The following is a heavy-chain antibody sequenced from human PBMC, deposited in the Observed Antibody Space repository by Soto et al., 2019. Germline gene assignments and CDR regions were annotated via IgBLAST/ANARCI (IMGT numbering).Heavy chain of an antibody. D-gene: IGHD2-21*02. V-gene: IGHV1-69*12. J-gene: IGHJ4*02. CDR1: GGTFSSYA. CDR3: ARDPAYCGGDCYSAFDY. CDR2: IIPIFGTA. Sequence: QVQLVQSGAEVKKPGSSVKVSCKASGGTFSSYAISWVRQAPGQGLEWMGGIIPIFGTAHYAQKFQGRVTITADESTSTAYMELSSLRSEDTAVYYCARDPAYCGGDCYSAFDYWGQGTLVTVSS.